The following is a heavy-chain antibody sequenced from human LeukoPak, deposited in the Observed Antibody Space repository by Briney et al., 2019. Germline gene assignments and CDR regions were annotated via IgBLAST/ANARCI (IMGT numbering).Heavy chain of an antibody. V-gene: IGHV3-23*01. CDR1: GFTFSSHA. CDR3: AKVFSGFTPD. CDR2: ISGSGGST. D-gene: IGHD6-19*01. Sequence: GGSLRLSCAASGFTFSSHALSWLRQAPGKGLEWVSTISGSGGSTYYADSVKGRFTISRDNSKNTLYLQMNSLRAEDTAVYYCAKVFSGFTPDWGQGTLVTVSS. J-gene: IGHJ4*02.